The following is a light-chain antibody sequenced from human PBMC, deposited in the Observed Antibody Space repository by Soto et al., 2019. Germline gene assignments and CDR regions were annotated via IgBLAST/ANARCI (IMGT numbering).Light chain of an antibody. V-gene: IGLV2-14*01. CDR3: SSYTSSSTVI. Sequence: QSALTQPASVSGSPGQSITISCTGTSSDVGGYNYISWYQQHPGKAPKFIIYDVRHRPSGVSNCFSGSRSGNTASLTISGLQAEDEADYYCSSYTSSSTVIFGGGTKLTVL. CDR2: DVR. CDR1: SSDVGGYNY. J-gene: IGLJ2*01.